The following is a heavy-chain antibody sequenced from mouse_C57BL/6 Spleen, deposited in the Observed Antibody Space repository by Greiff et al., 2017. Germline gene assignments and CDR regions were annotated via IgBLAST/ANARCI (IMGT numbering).Heavy chain of an antibody. J-gene: IGHJ4*01. Sequence: VQLQQSGAELVKPGASVKLSCKASGYTFTEYTIHWVKQRSGQGLEWIGWFYPGSGSIKYNEKFKDKATLTADKSSSTVYMELSRLTSEDSAVYFCARHEDGPYYGNYYAMDYWGQRNSGTVSS. CDR2: FYPGSGSI. CDR3: ARHEDGPYYGNYYAMDY. D-gene: IGHD2-10*01. CDR1: GYTFTEYT. V-gene: IGHV1-62-2*01.